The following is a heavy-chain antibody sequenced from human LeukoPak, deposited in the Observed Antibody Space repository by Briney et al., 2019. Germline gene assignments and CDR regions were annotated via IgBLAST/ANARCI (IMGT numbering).Heavy chain of an antibody. J-gene: IGHJ4*02. V-gene: IGHV3-23*01. CDR1: GFNFNTYA. CDR2: ISGSSVRR. CDR3: AKDRIGGGYTAYESFDF. Sequence: GGTLRLSCAGAGFNFNTYAMSWVRQAPGRGLEWVSYISGSSVRRYYADSVKGRFTIHRDNSKSTLYLQMDSLRGEVTAVYFCAKDRIGGGYTAYESFDFWGQGALVTVSS. D-gene: IGHD5-12*01.